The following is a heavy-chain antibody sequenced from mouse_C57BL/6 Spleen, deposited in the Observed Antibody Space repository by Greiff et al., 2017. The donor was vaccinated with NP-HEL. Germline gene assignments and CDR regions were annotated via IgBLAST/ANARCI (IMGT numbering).Heavy chain of an antibody. CDR2: IPPNSGTT. CDR1: GYSFPDYN. D-gene: IGHD2-3*01. J-gene: IGHJ3*01. CDR3: ARSSLYDGYYFFAY. V-gene: IGHV1-39*01. Sequence: EVKLMESGPELVKPGASVKISCKASGYSFPDYNMNWVKQSTGKSLEWIGVIPPNSGTTIYNQKFKGKATLTVDQSSSTAYMQLNSLTSEDSAVYYCARSSLYDGYYFFAYWGQGTLVTVSA.